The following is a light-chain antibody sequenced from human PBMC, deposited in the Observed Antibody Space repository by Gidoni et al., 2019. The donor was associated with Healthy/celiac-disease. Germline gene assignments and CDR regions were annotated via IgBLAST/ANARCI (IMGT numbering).Light chain of an antibody. Sequence: DIVMPHAPATLSVSPGERATLSSRASQSVSSNLAWYQQKPGQAPRLLIYGASTRATGIPARFKGSGSGTEFTLTISSLQSEDCAVYYCQKYNNWPRTFGQGTKVEIK. CDR2: GAS. CDR1: QSVSSN. J-gene: IGKJ1*01. V-gene: IGKV3-15*01. CDR3: QKYNNWPRT.